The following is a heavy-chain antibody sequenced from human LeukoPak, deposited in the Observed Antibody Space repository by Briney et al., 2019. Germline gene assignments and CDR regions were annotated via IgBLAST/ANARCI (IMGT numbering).Heavy chain of an antibody. J-gene: IGHJ3*02. CDR2: IIPIFGTA. D-gene: IGHD3-16*02. V-gene: IGHV1-69*01. CDR3: ARGDDYVWGSYRYSQSGAFDI. CDR1: GGTFSSYA. Sequence: GSSVKVSCKASGGTFSSYAISWVRQAPGQGLEWMGGIIPIFGTANYAQKFQGRVTITADESTSTAYMELSSLRSEDTAVYYCARGDDYVWGSYRYSQSGAFDIWSQGTMVTVSS.